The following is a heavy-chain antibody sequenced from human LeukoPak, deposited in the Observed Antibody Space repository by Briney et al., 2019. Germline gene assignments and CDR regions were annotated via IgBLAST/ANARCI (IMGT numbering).Heavy chain of an antibody. CDR1: GFTFSSYG. J-gene: IGHJ6*03. CDR2: IWYDRSNK. V-gene: IGHV3-33*06. CDR3: AKSSYYDFWSGYSKTYYYYMDV. Sequence: GRSLRLSCAASGFTFSSYGMHWVRQAPGKGLEWVAVIWYDRSNKYYADSVKGRFTISRDNSKNTLYLQMNSLRAEDTAVYYCAKSSYYDFWSGYSKTYYYYMDVWGKGTTVTVSS. D-gene: IGHD3-3*01.